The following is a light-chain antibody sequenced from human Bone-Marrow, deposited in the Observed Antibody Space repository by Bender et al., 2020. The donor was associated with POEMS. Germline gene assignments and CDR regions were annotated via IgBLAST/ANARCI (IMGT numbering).Light chain of an antibody. V-gene: IGLV3-25*03. CDR2: KDS. CDR1: ALPKEY. CDR3: QSTDISGTYV. J-gene: IGLJ1*01. Sequence: SSELTQPPSVSVSPGQTARITCSGDALPKEYANWYQQKPGQAPLLVIYKDSERPSGIPERFSGSNSGTTVTLTISGVQAEDEADYYCQSTDISGTYVFGTGTKVTVL.